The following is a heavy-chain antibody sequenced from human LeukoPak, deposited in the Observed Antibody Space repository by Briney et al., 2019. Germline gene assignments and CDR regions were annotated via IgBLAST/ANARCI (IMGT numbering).Heavy chain of an antibody. J-gene: IGHJ6*02. CDR1: GYTFTSYG. Sequence: ASVKVSCKASGYTFTSYGVSWVRQAPGPGHEWMGWISVYNGNTNYAQRLQGRVTMTTDTSTSTAYMELRSLRSDDTAVYYCARGYCSGGRCYDILNYQYGMDVWGQGTTVTVSS. D-gene: IGHD2-15*01. CDR3: ARGYCSGGRCYDILNYQYGMDV. V-gene: IGHV1-18*01. CDR2: ISVYNGNT.